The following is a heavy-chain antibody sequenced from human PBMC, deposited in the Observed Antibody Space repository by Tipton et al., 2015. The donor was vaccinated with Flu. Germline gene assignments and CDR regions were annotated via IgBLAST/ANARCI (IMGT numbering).Heavy chain of an antibody. CDR3: AKPYSGYDGAFEDY. J-gene: IGHJ4*02. CDR1: GFTFSSYA. CDR2: ISYDGSNK. D-gene: IGHD5-12*01. V-gene: IGHV3-30*01. Sequence: RSLRLSCAASGFTFSSYAMHWVRQAPGKGLEWVAVISYDGSNKYYADSVKGRFTISRDNSKNTLYLQMNSLRAEDTAVYYCAKPYSGYDGAFEDYWGQGTLVTVSS.